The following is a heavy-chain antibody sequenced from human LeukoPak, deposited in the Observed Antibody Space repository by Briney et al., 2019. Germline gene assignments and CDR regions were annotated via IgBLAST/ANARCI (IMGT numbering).Heavy chain of an antibody. CDR2: ISAYNGNT. CDR1: GYTFTSYG. CDR3: ARSQGYSSSSALGYFDY. D-gene: IGHD6-6*01. V-gene: IGHV1-18*01. J-gene: IGHJ4*02. Sequence: ASVKVSCKASGYTFTSYGISWVRQAPGQGLERMGWISAYNGNTNYAQKLQGRVTMTTDTSTSTAYMELRSLRSDDTAVYYCARSQGYSSSSALGYFDYWGQGTLVTVSS.